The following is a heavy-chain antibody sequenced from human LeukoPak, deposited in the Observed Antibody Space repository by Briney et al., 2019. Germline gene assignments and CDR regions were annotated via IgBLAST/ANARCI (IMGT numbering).Heavy chain of an antibody. CDR1: GYTFTSYW. Sequence: GESLKISCQPSGYTFTSYWIAWVRQLPGKGLEWMGIIYPGDSDTRYSPSFQGQVAISADKSISTAYLQWSSLKASDTAMYYSARGMVSPSYAMDVWGQGTTVTASS. J-gene: IGHJ6*02. D-gene: IGHD3-10*01. CDR2: IYPGDSDT. V-gene: IGHV5-51*01. CDR3: ARGMVSPSYAMDV.